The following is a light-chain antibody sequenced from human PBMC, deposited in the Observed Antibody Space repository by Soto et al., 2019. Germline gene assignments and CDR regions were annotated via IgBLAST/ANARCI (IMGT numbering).Light chain of an antibody. CDR1: SSDVGSYNY. CDR3: SSYTGSSTLV. V-gene: IGLV2-14*01. Sequence: QSALPQPASVSGSPGQSIPISCTGTSSDVGSYNYVSWYQQHPGKVPKLMIYEVSNRPSGVSNRFSGSKSGNTASLTISGLQAEDEADYYCSSYTGSSTLVFGGGTKVTVL. J-gene: IGLJ3*02. CDR2: EVS.